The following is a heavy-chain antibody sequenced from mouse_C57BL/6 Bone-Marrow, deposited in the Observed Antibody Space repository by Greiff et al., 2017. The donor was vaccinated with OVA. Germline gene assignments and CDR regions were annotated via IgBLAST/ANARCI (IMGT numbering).Heavy chain of an antibody. Sequence: VKLMESGPELVKPGASVKISCKASGYAFSSSWMNWVKQRPGKGLEWIGRIYPGDGDTNYNGKFKGKATLTADKSSSTAYMQLSSLTSEDSAVYSGARHEDGYYASYFDYWGQGTTLTVTS. J-gene: IGHJ2*01. V-gene: IGHV1-82*01. CDR1: GYAFSSSW. CDR2: IYPGDGDT. D-gene: IGHD2-3*01. CDR3: ARHEDGYYASYFDY.